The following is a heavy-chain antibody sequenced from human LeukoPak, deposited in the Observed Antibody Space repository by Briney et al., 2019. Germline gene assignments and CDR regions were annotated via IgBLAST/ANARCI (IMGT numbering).Heavy chain of an antibody. V-gene: IGHV4-61*02. J-gene: IGHJ4*02. CDR3: ARVFSSGWIFYFDH. CDR2: IYSSGST. CDR1: GGPISSSNYF. D-gene: IGHD6-19*01. Sequence: SETLSLTCTVSGGPISSSNYFWSWIRQPAGKGLEWIGRIYSSGSTNYDPSLKSRVTISVDTSKNQFSLKLNSVTAADTAVYYCARVFSSGWIFYFDHWGQGALVTVSS.